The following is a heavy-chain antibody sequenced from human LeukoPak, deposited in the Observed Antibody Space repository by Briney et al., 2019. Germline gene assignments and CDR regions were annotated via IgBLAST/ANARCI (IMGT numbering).Heavy chain of an antibody. J-gene: IGHJ4*02. CDR1: GFTFYNLV. CDR2: ISGSGGST. CDR3: AKVCRYYDSSGPVDY. D-gene: IGHD3-22*01. Sequence: PGGGPGLSSAAPGFTFYNLVMNWVRPAPGEGVGWGSAISGSGGSTYYADSVKGRFTISRDNSKNTLYLQMNSLRAEDTAVYYCAKVCRYYDSSGPVDYWGQGTLVTVSS. V-gene: IGHV3-23*01.